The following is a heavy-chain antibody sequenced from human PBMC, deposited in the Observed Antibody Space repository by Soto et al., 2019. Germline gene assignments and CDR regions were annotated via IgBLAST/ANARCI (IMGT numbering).Heavy chain of an antibody. V-gene: IGHV1-18*01. D-gene: IGHD3-3*01. J-gene: IGHJ5*02. CDR3: AKVWAINWFDP. Sequence: QAQLVQSGAEVKKPGASVRVSCRASGYTFNTHGITWVRQAPGQGLEWMGWISAFNGETSYAQKFQGRLTLTTDPSTSTAYMELRSLRSDETAVYYCAKVWAINWFDPWGQGTLVTVSS. CDR1: GYTFNTHG. CDR2: ISAFNGET.